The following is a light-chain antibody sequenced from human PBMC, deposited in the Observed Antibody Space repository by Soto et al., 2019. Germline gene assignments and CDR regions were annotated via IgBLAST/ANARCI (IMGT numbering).Light chain of an antibody. J-gene: IGKJ5*01. CDR2: GAS. V-gene: IGKV3-20*01. CDR1: PSVTSSY. CDR3: QQYGSSPT. Sequence: EIVLTQSPGTLSLSPGERATLSCRASPSVTSSYLAWYQHKPGQPPGLRNYGASSRATGIPDRFSGSGSGTDFTLTISRLEPEDLAVYYCQQYGSSPTFGQGTRLEIK.